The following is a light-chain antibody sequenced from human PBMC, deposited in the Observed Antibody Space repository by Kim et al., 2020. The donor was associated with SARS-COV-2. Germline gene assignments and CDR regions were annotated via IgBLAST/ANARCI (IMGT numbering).Light chain of an antibody. J-gene: IGLJ3*02. Sequence: QSVLTQPPSVSGTPGQRVTISCAGSSSNIETNTVNWYQQLPGTAPQLLIFSNNQRPSGVPDRFSGSKSGTSASLAISGLQSEDEADYYCAAWDDSLSGPVFGGGTKL. V-gene: IGLV1-44*01. CDR2: SNN. CDR3: AAWDDSLSGPV. CDR1: SSNIETNT.